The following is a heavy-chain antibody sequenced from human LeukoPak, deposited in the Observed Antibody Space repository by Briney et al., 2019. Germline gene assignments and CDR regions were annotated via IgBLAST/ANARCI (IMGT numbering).Heavy chain of an antibody. CDR3: ARQEHDSSGYYSKGYYFDY. V-gene: IGHV5-51*01. Sequence: PGESLKISCKGSGYSFTSYWIGWVRQMPGKGLEWMGIIYPGDSDTRYSPSFQGQVTISADKSISTAYLQWSSLKASDTAMYYCARQEHDSSGYYSKGYYFDYWGQGTPVTVSS. CDR2: IYPGDSDT. CDR1: GYSFTSYW. D-gene: IGHD3-22*01. J-gene: IGHJ4*02.